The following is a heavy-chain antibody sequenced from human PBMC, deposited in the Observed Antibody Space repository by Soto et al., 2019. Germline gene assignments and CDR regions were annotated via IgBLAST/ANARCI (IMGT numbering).Heavy chain of an antibody. CDR2: ISAYNGNT. CDR3: AREGAEYSSGWLGYYDY. V-gene: IGHV1-18*01. Sequence: GASVKVSCKASGYALTSYGISWVRQAPGQGLEWMGWISAYNGNTNYAQKLQGRVTMTTDTSTSTAYMELRSLRSDDTAVYYCAREGAEYSSGWLGYYDYWGQGTLVTVSS. D-gene: IGHD6-19*01. CDR1: GYALTSYG. J-gene: IGHJ4*02.